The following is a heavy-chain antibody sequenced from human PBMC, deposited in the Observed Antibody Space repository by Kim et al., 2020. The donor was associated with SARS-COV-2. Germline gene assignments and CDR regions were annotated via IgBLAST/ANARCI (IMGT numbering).Heavy chain of an antibody. Sequence: SETLSLTCTVSGDSISYYYCSWIRQLPGKGLEWLGYIYHGESTDYNPSLKSRVTISWDTSKNQFSLDLTSVTDADTAVYYCARSEGRGSWHQFDYWGQGMLVTVSS. D-gene: IGHD6-13*01. CDR3: ARSEGRGSWHQFDY. CDR2: IYHGEST. V-gene: IGHV4-59*01. J-gene: IGHJ4*02. CDR1: GDSISYYY.